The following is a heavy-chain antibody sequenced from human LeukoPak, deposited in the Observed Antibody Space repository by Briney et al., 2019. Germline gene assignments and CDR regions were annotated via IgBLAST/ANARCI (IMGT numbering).Heavy chain of an antibody. V-gene: IGHV3-66*01. D-gene: IGHD3-10*01. CDR1: GFTVSSNY. J-gene: IGHJ6*03. CDR2: IYSGGST. Sequence: GGSLRLSCAASGFTVSSNYMSWVRQAPGKGLEWVSVIYSGGSTYYADSVKGRFTISRDNSKNTLYLQMNSLRAEDTAVYYCARVITMVRGGYYYYMDVWGKGTTVTISS. CDR3: ARVITMVRGGYYYYMDV.